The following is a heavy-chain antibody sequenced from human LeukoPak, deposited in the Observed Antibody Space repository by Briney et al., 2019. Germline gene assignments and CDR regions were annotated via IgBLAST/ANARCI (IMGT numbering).Heavy chain of an antibody. Sequence: ASVKVSCKASGYTFNTYYIHWVRQAPGQGLEWMGLINPGGGDTSYAQNLQGRVTMTRDTSTSTVYMELSNLISEDTAVYYCARGPRGQRFDYWGQGTLVTVSS. J-gene: IGHJ4*02. V-gene: IGHV1-46*02. CDR2: INPGGGDT. D-gene: IGHD1-1*01. CDR1: GYTFNTYY. CDR3: ARGPRGQRFDY.